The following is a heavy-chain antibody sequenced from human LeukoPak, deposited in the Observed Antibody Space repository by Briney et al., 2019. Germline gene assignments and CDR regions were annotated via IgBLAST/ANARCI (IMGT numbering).Heavy chain of an antibody. CDR2: IYHSGST. CDR3: ARSPRITIFGVAAPHNYYYYYMDV. J-gene: IGHJ6*03. V-gene: IGHV4-30-2*01. CDR1: GGSISSGGYY. D-gene: IGHD3-3*01. Sequence: PSETLSLTCTVSGGSISSGGYYWSWIRQPPGKGLEWIGYIYHSGSTYYNPSLKSRVTISVDTSKNQFSLKLSSVTAADTAVYYCARSPRITIFGVAAPHNYYYYYMDVWGKGTTVTVSS.